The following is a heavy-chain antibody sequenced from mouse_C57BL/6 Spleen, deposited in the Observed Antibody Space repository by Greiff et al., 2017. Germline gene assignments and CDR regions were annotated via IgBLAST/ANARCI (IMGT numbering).Heavy chain of an antibody. V-gene: IGHV1-15*01. Sequence: QVQLQQFGAELVRPGASVTLSCKASGYTFTDYEMHWVKQTPVHGLEWIGAIDPETGGTAYNQKFKGKAILTADKSSSTAYMELRSLTSEDSAVYYCTRYDYDDGNYYAMDYWGQGTSVTVSS. CDR2: IDPETGGT. J-gene: IGHJ4*01. CDR1: GYTFTDYE. D-gene: IGHD2-4*01. CDR3: TRYDYDDGNYYAMDY.